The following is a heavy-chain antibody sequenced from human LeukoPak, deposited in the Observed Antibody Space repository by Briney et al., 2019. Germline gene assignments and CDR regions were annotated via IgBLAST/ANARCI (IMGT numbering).Heavy chain of an antibody. CDR3: ARAFHYYGSGSYYD. CDR1: GYTFTGYY. D-gene: IGHD3-10*01. J-gene: IGHJ4*02. V-gene: IGHV1-2*02. CDR2: INPNSGGT. Sequence: EASVKVSCKASGYTFTGYYMHWVRQAPGQGLEWMGWINPNSGGTNYAQKFQGRVTMTRDTSISTAYMELSRLRSDDTAVYYCARAFHYYGSGSYYDWGQGTLVTVSS.